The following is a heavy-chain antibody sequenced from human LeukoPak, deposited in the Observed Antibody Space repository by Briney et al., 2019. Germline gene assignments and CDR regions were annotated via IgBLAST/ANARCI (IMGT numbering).Heavy chain of an antibody. CDR3: ARDLSGVTEYTYGRGIDY. V-gene: IGHV3-7*01. Sequence: GGSLRLSCAASGFTFSTFWMSWVRQAPGKGLEWVANIKQDGSEKYYVDSVKGRFTSSRDNAKNSLYLQMSSLRAEDTAVYYCARDLSGVTEYTYGRGIDYWGQGTLVTVSS. CDR2: IKQDGSEK. D-gene: IGHD5-18*01. J-gene: IGHJ4*02. CDR1: GFTFSTFW.